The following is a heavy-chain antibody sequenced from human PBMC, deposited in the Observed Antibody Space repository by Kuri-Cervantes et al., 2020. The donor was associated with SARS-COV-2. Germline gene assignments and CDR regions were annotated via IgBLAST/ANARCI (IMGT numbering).Heavy chain of an antibody. CDR1: GYSISSGYY. CDR2: IYHSGST. CDR3: ARTVAAGNWFDP. Sequence: SQTLSLTCAVSGYSISSGYYWGWIRQPPGKGLEWIGSIYHSGSTYYNPSLKSRVTISIDMSKNEFSLKLTSVTAADTALYYCARTVAAGNWFDPWGQGTLVTVSS. D-gene: IGHD1-14*01. J-gene: IGHJ5*02. V-gene: IGHV4-38-2*01.